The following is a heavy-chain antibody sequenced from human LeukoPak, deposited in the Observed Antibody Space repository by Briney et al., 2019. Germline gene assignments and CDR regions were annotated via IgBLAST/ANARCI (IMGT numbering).Heavy chain of an antibody. J-gene: IGHJ4*02. CDR2: IKQDGSEK. V-gene: IGHV3-7*01. CDR3: ARDYDYVWGSYRYGFDY. Sequence: PGGPLRHSYAASGFTFSSYWMSWVREPPGKGLEWVANIKQDGSEKYYVDSVKGRFTISRDNAKNSLYLQMNSLRVEDTAVYYCARDYDYVWGSYRYGFDYWGQGTLVTVSS. D-gene: IGHD3-16*02. CDR1: GFTFSSYW.